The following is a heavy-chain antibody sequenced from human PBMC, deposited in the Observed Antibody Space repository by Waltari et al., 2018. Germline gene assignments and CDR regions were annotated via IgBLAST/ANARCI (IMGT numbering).Heavy chain of an antibody. Sequence: EVQLVESGGGLVQPGRSLRLSCAASGFTFGDHPMHWVRQAPGKGLAQVSGISWNSGSIGYADSVKCRFTISRDNAKNSLYLQMNSLRAEDTALYYCAKDRAAGAYGMDVWGQGTTVTVSS. CDR2: ISWNSGSI. D-gene: IGHD3-10*01. CDR1: GFTFGDHP. J-gene: IGHJ6*02. CDR3: AKDRAAGAYGMDV. V-gene: IGHV3-9*01.